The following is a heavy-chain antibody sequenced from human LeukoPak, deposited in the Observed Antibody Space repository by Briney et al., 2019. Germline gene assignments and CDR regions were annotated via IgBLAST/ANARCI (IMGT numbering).Heavy chain of an antibody. Sequence: GGSLRLSCAASGFTFSSYGMHWVRQAPGKGLEWVAFIRYDGSKTYYADSVKGRFTISRDYSENTVYLEMNSLRGEDTAVYYCAKRLVEGIRSPFDYWGQGTLVTVSS. CDR2: IRYDGSKT. V-gene: IGHV3-30*02. CDR3: AKRLVEGIRSPFDY. J-gene: IGHJ4*02. D-gene: IGHD2-8*02. CDR1: GFTFSSYG.